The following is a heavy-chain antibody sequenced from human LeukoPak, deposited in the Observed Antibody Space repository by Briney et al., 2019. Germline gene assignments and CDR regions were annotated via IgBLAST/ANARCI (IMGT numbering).Heavy chain of an antibody. CDR3: ARAGRSDGWYFDY. CDR2: IYYSGST. Sequence: SETLSLTCTVSGGSISSYYWSWIRQPPGKGLEWIGYIYYSGSTNYNPSLKSRVTISVDTSKNQFSLKLSSVTAADTAVYYCARAGRSDGWYFDYWGQGTLVTVSS. J-gene: IGHJ4*02. CDR1: GGSISSYY. D-gene: IGHD6-19*01. V-gene: IGHV4-59*01.